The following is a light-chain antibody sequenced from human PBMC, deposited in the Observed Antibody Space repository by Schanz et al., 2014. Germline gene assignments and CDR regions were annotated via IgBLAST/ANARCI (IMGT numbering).Light chain of an antibody. CDR3: HHRSHWRAT. V-gene: IGKV3-11*01. CDR2: DAS. J-gene: IGKJ2*01. CDR1: QSVSNY. Sequence: EIVLTQSPATLSLSPGERATLSCRASQSVSNYLAWYQQKPGQAPRLLIYDASNRATGIPARFSGSGSGTDFTLTISRLGPEDFAVYYCHHRSHWRATFGQGTKLEIK.